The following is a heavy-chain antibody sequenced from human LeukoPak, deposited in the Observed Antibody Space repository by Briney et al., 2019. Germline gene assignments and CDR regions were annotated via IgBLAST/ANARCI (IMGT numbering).Heavy chain of an antibody. CDR1: GLTVSTNF. CDR2: IYSGGET. Sequence: GGSLRLSCAASGLTVSTNFMSWVRQAPGKGLEWVSFIYSGGETFYADSVKGRFTISRDNSKNTLYLQMNSLGVEDTAMYYCASDSLSDGSGFYYPRYFDSWGQGILVTVSS. V-gene: IGHV3-53*01. D-gene: IGHD3-10*01. CDR3: ASDSLSDGSGFYYPRYFDS. J-gene: IGHJ4*02.